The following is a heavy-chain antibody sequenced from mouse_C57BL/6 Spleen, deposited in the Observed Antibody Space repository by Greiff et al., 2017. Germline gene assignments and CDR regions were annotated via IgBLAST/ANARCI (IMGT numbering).Heavy chain of an antibody. CDR1: GYTFTNYW. CDR2: ISPGGGYT. J-gene: IGHJ2*01. CDR3: ASGNYHCFDY. V-gene: IGHV1-63*01. Sequence: VQLQQSGAELVRPGTSVKLSCKASGYTFTNYWIGWAKQRPGHGLEWIGDISPGGGYTNYNEKFKGQATLPAATSSSTAFMQFSSLTSADSASYYCASGNYHCFDYWGQGTTRTVSS. D-gene: IGHD1-1*01.